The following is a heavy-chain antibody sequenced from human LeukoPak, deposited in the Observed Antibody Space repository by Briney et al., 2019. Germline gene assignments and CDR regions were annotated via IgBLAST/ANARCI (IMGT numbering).Heavy chain of an antibody. CDR3: VRDQPIGYSNGYPFDY. D-gene: IGHD5-18*01. J-gene: IGHJ4*02. V-gene: IGHV3-11*01. CDR1: GFTFSDYY. CDR2: TSSSGSTI. Sequence: GGSLRLSWAASGFTFSDYYMSWIRQAPGKGLEWVSYTSSSGSTIYYADSVKGRFTISRDNAKNSLYLQMNSLRAEDTAVYYCVRDQPIGYSNGYPFDYWGQGTLVTVSS.